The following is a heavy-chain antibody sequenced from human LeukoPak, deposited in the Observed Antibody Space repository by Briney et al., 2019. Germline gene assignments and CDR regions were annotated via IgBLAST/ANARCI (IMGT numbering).Heavy chain of an antibody. CDR1: GYTFTRYD. Sequence: ASVKVSCKASGYTFTRYDIDWVRQATGQGLEWMGWMNPNSGNTGYAQRFQGRVTMTRNTSISTAYMELNSLRSEDTAVYYCARTMVRARSGSWFDPWGQGTLVTVSS. D-gene: IGHD3-10*01. CDR3: ARTMVRARSGSWFDP. V-gene: IGHV1-8*01. CDR2: MNPNSGNT. J-gene: IGHJ5*02.